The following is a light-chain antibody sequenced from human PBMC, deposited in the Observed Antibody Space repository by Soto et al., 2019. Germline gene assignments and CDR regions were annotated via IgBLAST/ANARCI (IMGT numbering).Light chain of an antibody. J-gene: IGKJ5*01. CDR1: QNVGGY. CDR3: QQRKTWPPIT. CDR2: DAS. Sequence: EIEVTQSPATLSLSPGERATLSCRASQNVGGYLAWYQQKPGQAPRLLIYDASNRAPGIPARFSGSGSGTDFTLTISSLEPEDFVVYYCQQRKTWPPITFGQGTRVEIK. V-gene: IGKV3-11*01.